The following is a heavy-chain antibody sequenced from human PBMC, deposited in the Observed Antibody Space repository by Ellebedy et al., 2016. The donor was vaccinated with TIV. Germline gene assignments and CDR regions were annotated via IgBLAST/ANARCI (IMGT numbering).Heavy chain of an antibody. V-gene: IGHV4-59*01. J-gene: IGHJ4*02. Sequence: SETLSLTCNVSGGSINGYYWSWIRQPPGKGLEWIGYIYYSGSTNYNPSLKSRVTISVDTSKNQFSLKLSSVTAADTAVYYCARALNYYDSSGYYPKSFDYWGQGTLVTVSS. CDR3: ARALNYYDSSGYYPKSFDY. CDR2: IYYSGST. CDR1: GGSINGYY. D-gene: IGHD3-22*01.